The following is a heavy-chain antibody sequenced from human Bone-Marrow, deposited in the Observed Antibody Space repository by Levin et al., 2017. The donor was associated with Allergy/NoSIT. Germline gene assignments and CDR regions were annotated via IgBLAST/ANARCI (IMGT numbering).Heavy chain of an antibody. CDR2: IWYDGSNK. CDR1: GFTFSSYG. CDR3: ARDGSPWVVVPAATDY. V-gene: IGHV3-33*01. Sequence: PGGSLRLSCAASGFTFSSYGMHWVRQAPGKGLEWVAVIWYDGSNKYYADSVKGRFTISRDNSKNTLYLQMNSLRAEDTAVYYCARDGSPWVVVPAATDYWGQGTLVTVSS. J-gene: IGHJ4*02. D-gene: IGHD2-2*01.